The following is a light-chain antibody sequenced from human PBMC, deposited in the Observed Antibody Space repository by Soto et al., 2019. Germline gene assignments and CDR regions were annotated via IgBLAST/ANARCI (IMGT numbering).Light chain of an antibody. CDR1: SSDVGGYDY. V-gene: IGLV2-14*03. CDR3: SSYTSSSLYV. CDR2: DVS. J-gene: IGLJ1*01. Sequence: QSVLTQPASVSGSPGQSITISCTGTSSDVGGYDYVSWYQHHPGKAPKLMIYDVSNRPSGVSNRFSGFKSGSTASLTISGLQAEDEADYYCSSYTSSSLYVFGTGTKITVL.